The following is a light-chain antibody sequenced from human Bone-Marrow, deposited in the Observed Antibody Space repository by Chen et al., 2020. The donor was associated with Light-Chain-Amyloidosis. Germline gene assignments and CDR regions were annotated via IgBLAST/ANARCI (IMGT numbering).Light chain of an antibody. CDR2: GKN. J-gene: IGLJ3*02. CDR3: NSRDSSGNHLRV. Sequence: SSDLTQDPVVSVALGQTVRLTCQGDSLRSFYASWYQQKPGQAPVLVIYGKNNRPSGIPDRFSGSSSGNTASLTITGAQAEDEADYYCNSRDSSGNHLRVFGGGTKLTVL. V-gene: IGLV3-19*01. CDR1: SLRSFY.